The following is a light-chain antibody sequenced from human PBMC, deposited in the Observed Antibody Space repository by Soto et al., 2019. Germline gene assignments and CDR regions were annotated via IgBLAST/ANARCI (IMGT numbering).Light chain of an antibody. J-gene: IGLJ6*01. CDR1: SSNIGNNY. Sequence: QSVLTQPPSVSAAPGQKVTISCSGSSSNIGNNYVSWYQQLPGTAPKLLICDNNKRPSGIPDRFSGSKSGTSATLGITGLQTGDEADYYCGTWDSSLSANVFGSGTQLPVL. V-gene: IGLV1-51*01. CDR3: GTWDSSLSANV. CDR2: DNN.